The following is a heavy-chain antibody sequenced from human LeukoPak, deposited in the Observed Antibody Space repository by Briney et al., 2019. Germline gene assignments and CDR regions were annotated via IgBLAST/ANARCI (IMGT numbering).Heavy chain of an antibody. CDR3: ARDGHKYSVSYLDAFDI. J-gene: IGHJ3*02. V-gene: IGHV1-46*01. CDR1: GYTFTSYS. D-gene: IGHD1-26*01. Sequence: ASVKVSCKASGYTFTSYSMHWVRQAPGQGLEWMGVINPSGGSTSFAQKFQGRVTMTRDTSTSTVYMKLSGLRSEDTAVYYCARDGHKYSVSYLDAFDIWGQGTMVTVSS. CDR2: INPSGGST.